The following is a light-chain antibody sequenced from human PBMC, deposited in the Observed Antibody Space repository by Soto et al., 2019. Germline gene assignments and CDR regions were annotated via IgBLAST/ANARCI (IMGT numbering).Light chain of an antibody. J-gene: IGLJ1*01. V-gene: IGLV2-14*01. CDR1: SNDIGGYNY. Sequence: QSVLTQPASVSGSPGQSITISCTGTSNDIGGYNYVSWYXQXXGXXXXXXXXXVRSRPSGVSNRFSGSKSGNTASLTISALQPEDEADYFCNSYTSSTSLPYVFGTGTKVTVL. CDR3: NSYTSSTSLPYV. CDR2: XVR.